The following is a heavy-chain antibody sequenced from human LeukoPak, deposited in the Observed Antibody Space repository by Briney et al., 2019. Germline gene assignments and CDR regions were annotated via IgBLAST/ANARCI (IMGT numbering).Heavy chain of an antibody. CDR1: GFTFTSTA. J-gene: IGHJ3*02. Sequence: GTSVKVSCKASGFTFTSTAMQWVRQARGQRLEWIGWIVVGSGNTNYAQKFQERVTITRDMSTSTAYMELSSLRSEDTAVYYCAASVVVTAEAAFDIWGQGTMLTVSS. V-gene: IGHV1-58*02. CDR2: IVVGSGNT. D-gene: IGHD2-21*02. CDR3: AASVVVTAEAAFDI.